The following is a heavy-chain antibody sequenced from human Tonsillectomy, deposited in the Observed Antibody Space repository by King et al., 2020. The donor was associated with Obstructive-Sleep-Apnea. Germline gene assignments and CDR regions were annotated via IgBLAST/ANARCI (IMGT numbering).Heavy chain of an antibody. CDR1: GGSISSYY. D-gene: IGHD3-22*01. Sequence: QLQESGPGLVKPSETLSLTCTVSGGSISSYYWSWIRQPPGKGLEWIGYIYYSGSTNYNPSLKSRVTISVETSKNQFSLKLSSVTAADTAVYYCARDGYYYDSSGYSNYYYYGMDVWGQGTTVTVSS. V-gene: IGHV4-59*01. CDR3: ARDGYYYDSSGYSNYYYYGMDV. J-gene: IGHJ6*02. CDR2: IYYSGST.